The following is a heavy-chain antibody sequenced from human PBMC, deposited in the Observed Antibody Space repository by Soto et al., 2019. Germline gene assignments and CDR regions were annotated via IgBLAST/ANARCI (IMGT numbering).Heavy chain of an antibody. CDR2: ISNSGRST. J-gene: IGHJ4*02. CDR1: GPTFSSYA. Sequence: PGGSLRLSCAASGPTFSSYAMSWVRQAPGKGLEWVSHISNSGRSTKYADSVKGRFTISRDNSKNTLYLQMNSLRDEDTAIYYCAKDALAYYDFWSWGQGTLVTVSS. V-gene: IGHV3-23*01. CDR3: AKDALAYYDFWS. D-gene: IGHD3-3*01.